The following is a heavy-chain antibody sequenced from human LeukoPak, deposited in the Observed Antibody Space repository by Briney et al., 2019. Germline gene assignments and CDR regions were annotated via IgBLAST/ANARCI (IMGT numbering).Heavy chain of an antibody. CDR3: ARGESGSDY. CDR1: GFTFSDHY. Sequence: GGSLRLSCAASGFTFSDHYMDWVRQAPGKGLEWVGRTRNKANSYTTEYAASVKGRFTISRDDSKNSLYLQMNSLKTEDTAVYYCARGESGSDYWGQGTLVTVSS. D-gene: IGHD1-26*01. V-gene: IGHV3-72*01. J-gene: IGHJ4*02. CDR2: TRNKANSYTT.